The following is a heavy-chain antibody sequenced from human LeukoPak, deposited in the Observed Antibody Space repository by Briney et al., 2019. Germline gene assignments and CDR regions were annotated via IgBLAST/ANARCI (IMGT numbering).Heavy chain of an antibody. CDR2: INSDGSST. CDR3: ARGGVYSYGSFDY. J-gene: IGHJ4*02. V-gene: IGHV3-74*01. CDR1: GFTFSSYW. D-gene: IGHD5-18*01. Sequence: QPGGSLRLSCAASGFTFSSYWVHWVRQAPGKGLVWVSRINSDGSSTSYADSVKGRLTISRDKAKNTLYVQMNSLRAEDTAVYYCARGGVYSYGSFDYWGQGTLVTVSS.